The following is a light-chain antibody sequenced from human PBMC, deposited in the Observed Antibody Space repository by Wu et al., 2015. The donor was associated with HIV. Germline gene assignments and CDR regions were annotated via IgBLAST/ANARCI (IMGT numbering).Light chain of an antibody. CDR3: QQSYSDILT. CDR1: QSVSSY. V-gene: IGKV3-11*01. J-gene: IGKJ4*01. Sequence: EIVLTQSPATLSLSPGERATLSCRASQSVSSYLAWYQQKPGQAPRLLIYDASNRATGIPARFSGSGSGTDFTLTISSLEPEDFAVYYCQQSYSDILTFGGGTNVEI. CDR2: DAS.